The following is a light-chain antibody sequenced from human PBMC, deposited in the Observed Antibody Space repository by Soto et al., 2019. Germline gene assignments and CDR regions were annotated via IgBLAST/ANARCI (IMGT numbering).Light chain of an antibody. CDR2: GAA. CDR1: QSVFSS. V-gene: IGKV3-15*01. CDR3: QQRGEWPPGAT. J-gene: IGKJ5*01. Sequence: EIVMTQSPATLSVSPGERVTLSCRASQSVFSSLAWYQQKPGQAPRLLIYGAATRATGIPARFSGSGSGTEFTLTISSLEPEDSAVYYCQQRGEWPPGATFGQGTRLEIK.